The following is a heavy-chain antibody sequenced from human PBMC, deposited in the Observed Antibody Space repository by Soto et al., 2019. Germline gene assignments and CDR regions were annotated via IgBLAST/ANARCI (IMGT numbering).Heavy chain of an antibody. Sequence: GGSLRLSCAASGFTFSSYSMNWVRQAPGKGLEWVSSISSSSSYIYYADSVKGRFTISRDNAKNSLYLQMNSLRAEDTAVYYCARDQSPTVYFDYWGQGTLVTVSS. D-gene: IGHD4-17*01. CDR1: GFTFSSYS. V-gene: IGHV3-21*01. J-gene: IGHJ4*02. CDR3: ARDQSPTVYFDY. CDR2: ISSSSSYI.